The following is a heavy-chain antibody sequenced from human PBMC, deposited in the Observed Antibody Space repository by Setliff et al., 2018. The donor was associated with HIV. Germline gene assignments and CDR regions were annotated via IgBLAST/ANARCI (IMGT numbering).Heavy chain of an antibody. J-gene: IGHJ5*02. CDR3: ARAPYGDYGGDINWFDP. CDR2: INTNTGSP. CDR1: GYTFTSCF. D-gene: IGHD4-17*01. V-gene: IGHV7-4-1*02. Sequence: ASVKVSCKASGYTFTSCFMHWVRQAPGQGLEWMGWINTNTGSPTYAQAFTGRFVFSVDTSVTTAYLQISSLKAEDTAVYYCARAPYGDYGGDINWFDPWGQGTLVTVSS.